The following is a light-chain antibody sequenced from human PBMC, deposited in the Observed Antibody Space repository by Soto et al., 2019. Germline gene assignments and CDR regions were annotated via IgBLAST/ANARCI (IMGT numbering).Light chain of an antibody. V-gene: IGLV2-14*01. J-gene: IGLJ1*01. CDR3: NSYTSSSTYV. CDR1: SCDVGGYNY. CDR2: DVS. Sequence: QSALTQPASVSGSPGQSITISCTGTSCDVGGYNYVCWYQQHPGKAPKLMIYDVSNRPSGVSNRFSGSKSGNTASLTISGLQAEDEADYYCNSYTSSSTYVFGTGTKLTVL.